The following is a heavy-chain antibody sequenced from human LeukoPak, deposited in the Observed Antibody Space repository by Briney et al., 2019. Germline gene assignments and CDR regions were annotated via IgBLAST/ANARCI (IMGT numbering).Heavy chain of an antibody. V-gene: IGHV4-34*01. J-gene: IGHJ4*02. CDR1: GGSFSGYY. CDR2: INHSGST. D-gene: IGHD6-13*01. CDR3: ARRGGLPLRSSWTRRGDFDY. Sequence: SETLSLTCAVYGGSFSGYYWSWIRQPPGKGLEWIGEINHSGSTNYNPSLKSRVTISVDTSKNQFSLKLSSVTAADTAVYYCARRGGLPLRSSWTRRGDFDYWGQGTLVTVSS.